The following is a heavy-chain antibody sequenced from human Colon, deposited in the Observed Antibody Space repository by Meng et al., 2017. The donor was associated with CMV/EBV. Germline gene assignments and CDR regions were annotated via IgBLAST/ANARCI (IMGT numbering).Heavy chain of an antibody. D-gene: IGHD3-3*01. CDR1: GAPISSYY. Sequence: SETLSLTCTVSGAPISSYYWTWIRQPPGKGLEYIGHIFYTRSTNYNPSLKSRVTISVDTSKIQFSLTLNSVTAADTAVYYCARGSWASDHSGYYRHWGQGTLVTVSS. J-gene: IGHJ1*01. V-gene: IGHV4-59*01. CDR2: IFYTRST. CDR3: ARGSWASDHSGYYRH.